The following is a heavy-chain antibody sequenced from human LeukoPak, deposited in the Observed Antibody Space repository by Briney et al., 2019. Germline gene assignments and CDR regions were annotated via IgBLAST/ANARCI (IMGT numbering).Heavy chain of an antibody. V-gene: IGHV3-72*01. CDR3: AGEAGSYGPVVY. D-gene: IGHD3-10*01. J-gene: IGHJ4*02. CDR2: CRNKANSYTT. CDR1: GFTFSDHY. Sequence: GGSLRLSCAASGFTFSDHYMDWIRQAPGKGLEWVGRCRNKANSYTTEYAASVEGRFTISRDDSKNSLYLQMNSLKAEDTAVYYCAGEAGSYGPVVYWGQGTLVTVSS.